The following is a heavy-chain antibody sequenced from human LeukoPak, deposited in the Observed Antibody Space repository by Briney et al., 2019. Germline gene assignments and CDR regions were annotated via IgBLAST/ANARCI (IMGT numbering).Heavy chain of an antibody. J-gene: IGHJ4*02. CDR2: MNPNSGNT. V-gene: IGHV1-8*02. Sequence: ASVKVSCKAPGGTFSSYAISWVRQATGQGLEWMGWMNPNSGNTGYAQKFQGRVTMTRNSSITTAYMELSSLRSEDTAVYYCARRHGRCSDGSCYYPDYWGQGTLVTVSS. CDR1: GGTFSSYA. CDR3: ARRHGRCSDGSCYYPDY. D-gene: IGHD2-15*01.